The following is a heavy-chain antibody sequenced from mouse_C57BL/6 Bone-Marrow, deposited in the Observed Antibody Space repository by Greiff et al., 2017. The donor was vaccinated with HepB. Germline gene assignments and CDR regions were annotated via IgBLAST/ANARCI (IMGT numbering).Heavy chain of an antibody. CDR3: ARSGELRGFAY. Sequence: QVQLKQPGAELVMPGASVKLSCKASGYTFTSYWMHWVKQRPGQGLEWIGEIDPSDSYTNYNQKFKGKSTLTVDKSSSTAYMQLSSLTSEDSAFYYCARSGELRGFAYWGQGTLVTVSA. CDR1: GYTFTSYW. J-gene: IGHJ3*01. D-gene: IGHD3-2*02. V-gene: IGHV1-69*01. CDR2: IDPSDSYT.